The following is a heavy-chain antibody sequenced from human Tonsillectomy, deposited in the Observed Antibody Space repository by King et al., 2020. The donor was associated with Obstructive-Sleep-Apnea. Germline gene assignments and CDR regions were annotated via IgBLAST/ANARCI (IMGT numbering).Heavy chain of an antibody. Sequence: VQLVESGGGLVQPGGSLRLSCAASGFTFSSFGMNWVRQAPGKGLEWISYITGGRGVIYYADSVKGRFTISRDNAKNSLNLQMNSLRAEDTAVYYCARDNYGGAFDYWGQGALVTVSS. CDR3: ARDNYGGAFDY. J-gene: IGHJ4*02. V-gene: IGHV3-48*04. D-gene: IGHD4-23*01. CDR2: ITGGRGVI. CDR1: GFTFSSFG.